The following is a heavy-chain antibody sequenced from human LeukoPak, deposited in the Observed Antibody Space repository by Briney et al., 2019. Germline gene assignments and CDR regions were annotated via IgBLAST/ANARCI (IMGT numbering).Heavy chain of an antibody. D-gene: IGHD1-14*01. V-gene: IGHV3-21*01. CDR2: ISSSSSYI. CDR3: ARARDGTLDY. CDR1: GFTFSSYS. J-gene: IGHJ4*02. Sequence: TGGSLRLSCAASGFTFSSYSMNWVRQAPGKGLEWVSSISSSSSYIYYADSVKGRFTISRDNAKNSLYLQMNSLRAEDTAVYYCARARDGTLDYWGQGTLVTVSS.